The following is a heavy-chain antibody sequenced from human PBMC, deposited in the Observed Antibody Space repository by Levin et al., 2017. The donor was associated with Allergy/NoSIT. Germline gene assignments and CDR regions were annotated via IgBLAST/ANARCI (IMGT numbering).Heavy chain of an antibody. V-gene: IGHV4-34*01. D-gene: IGHD2-15*01. CDR2: INHSGST. J-gene: IGHJ4*02. CDR1: GGSFSGYY. CDR3: ARIGGSKRPRLDY. Sequence: SQTLSLTCAVYGGSFSGYYWSWIRQPPGKGLEWIGEINHSGSTNYNPSLKSRVTISVDTSKNQFSLKLSSVTAADTAVYYCARIGGSKRPRLDYWGQGTLVTVSS.